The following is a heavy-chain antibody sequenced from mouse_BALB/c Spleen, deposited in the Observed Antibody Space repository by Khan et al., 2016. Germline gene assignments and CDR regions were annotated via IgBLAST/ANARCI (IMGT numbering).Heavy chain of an antibody. CDR3: ARGDPYYAMDY. CDR1: GFNIKDTY. CDR2: IDPANGNT. Sequence: VQLHHSGAELVKPGASVKLSCTASGFNIKDTYMHWVKQRPEQGLEWIGRIDPANGNTKYDPKFQGKATITADTSSNTAYLQLSSLTSEDTAVYYCARGDPYYAMDYWGQGTSVTVSS. J-gene: IGHJ4*01. V-gene: IGHV14-3*02. D-gene: IGHD3-3*01.